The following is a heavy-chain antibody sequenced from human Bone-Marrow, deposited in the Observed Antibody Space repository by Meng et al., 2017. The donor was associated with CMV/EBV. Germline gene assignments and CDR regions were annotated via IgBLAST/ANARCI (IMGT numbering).Heavy chain of an antibody. CDR3: AKDARSVGSGTYYEVNYLDY. Sequence: GGSLRLSCAASGFTFSSYGMHWVRQAPGKGLEWVAIIWYDGSNKYYADSVKGRFTISRDNSKNTLYLQMNSLRADDTAVYYSAKDARSVGSGTYYEVNYLDYWGQGTPVTVSS. J-gene: IGHJ4*02. CDR2: IWYDGSNK. CDR1: GFTFSSYG. D-gene: IGHD3-10*01. V-gene: IGHV3-33*06.